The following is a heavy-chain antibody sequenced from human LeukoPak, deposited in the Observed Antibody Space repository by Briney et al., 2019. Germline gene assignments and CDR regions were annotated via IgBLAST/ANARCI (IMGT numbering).Heavy chain of an antibody. J-gene: IGHJ4*02. CDR1: GFTFSSYW. CDR3: ARVHYDFWSGFDY. CDR2: IKQDGSEK. V-gene: IGHV3-7*01. D-gene: IGHD3-3*01. Sequence: GGSLRLSCAASGFTFSSYWMSWVRQAPGKGLEWVANIKQDGSEKYYVDSVKGRFTISRDNAKNSLYLQMNSLRAEDTAVYYCARVHYDFWSGFDYWGQGTLVTVSS.